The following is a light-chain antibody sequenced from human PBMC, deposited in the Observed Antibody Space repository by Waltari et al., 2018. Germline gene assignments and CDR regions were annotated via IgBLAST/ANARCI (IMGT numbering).Light chain of an antibody. CDR1: QSVLYSSNNKNY. CDR3: QQYYDTPYT. Sequence: DIVMTQSPDSLAVSLGERATIHCKSSQSVLYSSNNKNYLAWYQQKPGQPPKLLIYWASTRESGAPDRFSGSGSGTDFPLTISSLQAEDVAVYYCQQYYDTPYTFGQGTKLEIK. CDR2: WAS. V-gene: IGKV4-1*01. J-gene: IGKJ2*01.